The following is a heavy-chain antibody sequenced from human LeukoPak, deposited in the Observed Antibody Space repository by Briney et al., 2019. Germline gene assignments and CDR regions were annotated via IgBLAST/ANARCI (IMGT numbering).Heavy chain of an antibody. Sequence: GASVKVSCKASGYTFTAYYIHWVRQAPGQGLEWMGINSPSGEDTAYAQRFQGRVTMTRDTSTSTVYMELSGLASEDTAVYYCARENYYGSGSYSDYWGQGTLVTVSS. CDR2: NSPSGEDT. CDR1: GYTFTAYY. V-gene: IGHV1-46*01. J-gene: IGHJ4*02. CDR3: ARENYYGSGSYSDY. D-gene: IGHD3-10*01.